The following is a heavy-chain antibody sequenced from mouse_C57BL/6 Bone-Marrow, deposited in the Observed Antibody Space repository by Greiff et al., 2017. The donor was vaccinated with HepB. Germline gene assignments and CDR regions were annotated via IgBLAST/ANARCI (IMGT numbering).Heavy chain of an antibody. V-gene: IGHV14-4*01. CDR1: GFNIKDDY. CDR3: TTSPLVDY. CDR2: IDPENGDT. J-gene: IGHJ2*01. Sequence: EVQLMESGAELVRPGASVKLSCTASGFNIKDDYMHWVKQRPEQGLEWIGWIDPENGDTEYASKFQGKATITADTSSNTAYLQLSSLTSEDTAVYYCTTSPLVDYWGQGTTLTVSS.